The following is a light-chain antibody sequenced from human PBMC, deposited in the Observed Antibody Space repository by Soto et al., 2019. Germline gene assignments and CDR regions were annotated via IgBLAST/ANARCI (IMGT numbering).Light chain of an antibody. CDR1: QSVSSSY. J-gene: IGKJ4*01. V-gene: IGKV3D-20*02. CDR2: DAW. CDR3: QQRSNWPLT. Sequence: VLTQSPGTLSLSQGERATLSCRSSQSVSSSYLAWYQQKPGQAPTLLIYDAWKRATGIPARFSGSGSGTDFTLTISSLDPEDVAVYYCQQRSNWPLTFGGGTKVDI.